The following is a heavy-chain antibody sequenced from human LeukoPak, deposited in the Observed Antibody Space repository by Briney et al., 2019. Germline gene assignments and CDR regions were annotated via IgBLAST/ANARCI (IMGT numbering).Heavy chain of an antibody. D-gene: IGHD5-12*01. Sequence: PGGSLRLSCAASGFTFSSYSMNWVRQAPGKGLEWVSSISSSSSYIYYADSVKGRFTISRDNAKNSLYLQMNSLRAEDTAVYYCARGASGYDCLDYWGQGTLVTVSS. J-gene: IGHJ4*02. CDR2: ISSSSSYI. CDR3: ARGASGYDCLDY. V-gene: IGHV3-21*01. CDR1: GFTFSSYS.